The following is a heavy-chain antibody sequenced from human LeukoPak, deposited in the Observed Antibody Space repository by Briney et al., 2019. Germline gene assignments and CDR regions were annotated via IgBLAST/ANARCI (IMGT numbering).Heavy chain of an antibody. CDR3: ARDYCSGVSCYYFDY. CDR2: ISRSSSYR. D-gene: IGHD2-15*01. V-gene: IGHV3-21*01. CDR1: GFTFSSYS. Sequence: PGGSLRLSCAASGFTFSSYSMNWVRQAPGKGLEWVSYISRSSSYRYYADSVKGRFTISRDNAKNSLYLQMNSLRAEDTAVYYCARDYCSGVSCYYFDYWGQGTLVTVSS. J-gene: IGHJ4*02.